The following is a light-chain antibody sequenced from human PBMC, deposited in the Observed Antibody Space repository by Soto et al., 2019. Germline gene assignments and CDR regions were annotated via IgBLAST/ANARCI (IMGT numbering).Light chain of an antibody. Sequence: QSVLTQPASVSGSPGQSITISCTGTSSDVGLYDYVSWYQQHPGKAPQLMIYAVSNRPSGVFNRFSASKSGNTASLFISGLQAEDEADYYCSPYTSDSSYVFGSGTKVTVL. CDR1: SSDVGLYDY. V-gene: IGLV2-14*01. CDR3: SPYTSDSSYV. CDR2: AVS. J-gene: IGLJ1*01.